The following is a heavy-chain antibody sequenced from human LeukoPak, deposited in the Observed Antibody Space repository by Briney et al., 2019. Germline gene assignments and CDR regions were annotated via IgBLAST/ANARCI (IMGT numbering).Heavy chain of an antibody. J-gene: IGHJ4*02. D-gene: IGHD3-10*01. Sequence: GGSLRLSCTASGFTVSSNYMSWVRQAPGKGLEWVAIIWYDGSNKYYADSVKGRFTISRDNSKNTLYLQMNSLRAEDTAIYYCARARGVEPYYFDYWGQGTLVTVSS. CDR3: ARARGVEPYYFDY. CDR1: GFTVSSNY. V-gene: IGHV3-33*08. CDR2: IWYDGSNK.